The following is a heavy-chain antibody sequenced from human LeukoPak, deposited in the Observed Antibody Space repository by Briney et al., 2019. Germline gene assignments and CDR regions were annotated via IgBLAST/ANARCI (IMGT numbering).Heavy chain of an antibody. Sequence: GGSLRLSCAASGFIYSSYWMTWVRQALGKGLEWVANIKQDGSEKYDVDSVKGRFTISRDNAQNSLYLQMNSLRAEDTAVYYCARVYRSSSGYCFDYWGQGTLVTVSS. CDR2: IKQDGSEK. D-gene: IGHD6-6*01. J-gene: IGHJ4*02. V-gene: IGHV3-7*01. CDR3: ARVYRSSSGYCFDY. CDR1: GFIYSSYW.